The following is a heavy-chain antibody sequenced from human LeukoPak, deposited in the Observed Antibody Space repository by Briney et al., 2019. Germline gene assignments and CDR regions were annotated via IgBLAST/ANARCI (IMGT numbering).Heavy chain of an antibody. CDR1: GGSISSYY. Sequence: PSETLSLTCTVSGGSISSYYWSWLRQPAGKGLEWIGRIYTSGSTSYNPSLKSRVTMSVDTSKNQFSLKLSSVTAADTAVYYRARGPNRITMMIGDAFDIWGQGTMVTISS. D-gene: IGHD3-22*01. J-gene: IGHJ3*02. CDR3: ARGPNRITMMIGDAFDI. V-gene: IGHV4-4*07. CDR2: IYTSGST.